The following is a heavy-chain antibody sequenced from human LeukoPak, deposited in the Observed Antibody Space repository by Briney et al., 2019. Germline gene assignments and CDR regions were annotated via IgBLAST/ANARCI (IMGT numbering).Heavy chain of an antibody. Sequence: SVKVSCKASGGTFSSYAISWVRQAPGQGLEWMGGIIPIFGTANYAQKFQGRVTITADESTSTAYMELSSLRAEDTAVYYCARGQSITMIVVVPYFDYWGQGTLVTVSS. CDR3: ARGQSITMIVVVPYFDY. CDR2: IIPIFGTA. J-gene: IGHJ4*02. V-gene: IGHV1-69*01. D-gene: IGHD3-22*01. CDR1: GGTFSSYA.